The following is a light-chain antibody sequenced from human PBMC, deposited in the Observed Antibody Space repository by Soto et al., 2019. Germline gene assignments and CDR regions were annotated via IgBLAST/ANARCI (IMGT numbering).Light chain of an antibody. Sequence: EIVLTQSPGTLSLSPGERATLSCRASQSVRSGNLAWYQQKPGQAPRLLIYGASSRATGIPHRFSGSGSGTDFTLTISRLEPEDFAVYYCQRYGSSPSTFGQGTKVDIK. CDR3: QRYGSSPST. J-gene: IGKJ1*01. CDR1: QSVRSGN. CDR2: GAS. V-gene: IGKV3-20*01.